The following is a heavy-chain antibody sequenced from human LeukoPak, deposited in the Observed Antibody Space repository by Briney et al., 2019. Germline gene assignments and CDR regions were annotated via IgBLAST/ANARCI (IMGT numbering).Heavy chain of an antibody. CDR2: ISSSGGNT. V-gene: IGHV3-23*01. CDR1: GFTSSSYA. Sequence: PGGSLRLSCAASGFTSSSYAMSWVRQAPGKGLEWVSSISSSGGNTYYADSVKGRFTISRDNSKTTLYLQMNSLRAEDTAVYYCAKDHAETYYDFWNGFYLFDYWGQGTLVTVSS. CDR3: AKDHAETYYDFWNGFYLFDY. D-gene: IGHD3-3*01. J-gene: IGHJ4*02.